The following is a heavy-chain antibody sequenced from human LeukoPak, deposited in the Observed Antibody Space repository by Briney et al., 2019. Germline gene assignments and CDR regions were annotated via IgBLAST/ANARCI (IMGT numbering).Heavy chain of an antibody. CDR2: IYYSGST. V-gene: IGHV4-39*07. CDR1: SGSISTSNYY. CDR3: ARRWIAVAGTSNFDY. J-gene: IGHJ4*02. D-gene: IGHD6-19*01. Sequence: SETLSLTCTVSSGSISTSNYYWGWIRQPPGKGLEWIGSIYYSGSTYYNPSLKSRVTISVDTSKNQFSLKLSSVTAADTAVYYCARRWIAVAGTSNFDYWGQGTLVTVSS.